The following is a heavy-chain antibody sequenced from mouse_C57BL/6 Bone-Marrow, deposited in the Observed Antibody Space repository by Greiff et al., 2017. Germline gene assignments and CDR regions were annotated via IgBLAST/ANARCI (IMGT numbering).Heavy chain of an antibody. CDR2: INPGSGGT. V-gene: IGHV1-54*01. D-gene: IGHD2-1*01. Sequence: QVQLQQSGAGLVRPGTSVKVSCKASGYAFTNYLIEWVKQRPGQGLEWIGVINPGSGGTNYNEKCKGKATLTADKSSSTAYMQLSSRTSEDSAVYFCARRGYYVNYVYFDYWGQGTTLTVSS. J-gene: IGHJ2*01. CDR1: GYAFTNYL. CDR3: ARRGYYVNYVYFDY.